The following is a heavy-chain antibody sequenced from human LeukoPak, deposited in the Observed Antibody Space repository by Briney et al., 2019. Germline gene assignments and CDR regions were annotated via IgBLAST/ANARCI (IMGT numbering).Heavy chain of an antibody. V-gene: IGHV4-59*01. CDR3: ASTVEIATIRFRTQREIPKYYYIDV. D-gene: IGHD5-24*01. CDR1: GGSISSYY. Sequence: SETLSLTCTVSGGSISSYYWSWIRQPPGKGLEWIGYVSYSGSTNYNPSLKSRVTISVDTSKNQFSLKLVSVTAADTAVYYCASTVEIATIRFRTQREIPKYYYIDVWGKGTTVTVSS. J-gene: IGHJ6*03. CDR2: VSYSGST.